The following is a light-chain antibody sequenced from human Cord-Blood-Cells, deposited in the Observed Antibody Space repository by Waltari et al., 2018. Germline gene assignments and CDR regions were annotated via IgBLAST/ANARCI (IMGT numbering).Light chain of an antibody. Sequence: NFMLTQPHSVSESPGKTVTISCTRSSGSIASNYVQWYQQRPGSAPTTVIYEDNQRPSGVPDRFSGYSDSSSNSASLTISGLKTEDEADYYCQSYDSSPWVFGGGTKLTVL. V-gene: IGLV6-57*03. J-gene: IGLJ3*02. CDR1: SGSIASNY. CDR3: QSYDSSPWV. CDR2: EDN.